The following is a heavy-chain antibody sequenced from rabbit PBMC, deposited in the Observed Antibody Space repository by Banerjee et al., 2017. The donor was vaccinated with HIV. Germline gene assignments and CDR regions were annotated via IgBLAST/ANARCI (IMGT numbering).Heavy chain of an antibody. CDR3: AREGASISGYYL. D-gene: IGHD1-1*01. CDR2: IATGDGRT. J-gene: IGHJ4*01. Sequence: QEQLVESGGGLVQPEGSLTLTCKASGFDFVTNTICWVRQAPGKRPEWIACIATGDGRTYYASWVNGRFTISSDNAQNTVDLQMNSLTAADTATYFCAREGASISGYYLWGPGTLVTVS. CDR1: GFDFVTNT. V-gene: IGHV1S47*01.